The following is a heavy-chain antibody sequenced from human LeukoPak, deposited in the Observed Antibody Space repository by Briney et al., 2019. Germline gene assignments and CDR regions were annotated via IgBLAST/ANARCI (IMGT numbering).Heavy chain of an antibody. CDR1: GFTFSNNG. CDR3: AKTQGFLDR. V-gene: IGHV3-23*01. CDR2: ISDGGDTT. D-gene: IGHD3-10*01. Sequence: GGSLRLSCAASGFTFSNNGMTWVRQAPGKGMERVTGISDGGDTTYDAGSVKGRFTVSRDNSKNILYLQMNSLRAEDTAIYYGAKTQGFLDRWGQGSLVTVSS. J-gene: IGHJ5*02.